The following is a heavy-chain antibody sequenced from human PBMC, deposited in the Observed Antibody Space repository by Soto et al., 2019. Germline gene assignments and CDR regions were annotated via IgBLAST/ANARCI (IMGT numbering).Heavy chain of an antibody. Sequence: QVQLLQSGAEVKKPGSSGRVSGEPSGGTSGTYAITWVRKAPGKGLEWRGEIIPIFGKVKYAQKFQGRVTITADESTTTVYMDLRSLRSEDTAVYYCAKGAVAGTPTSYYYYGMDVWGQGTTVTVSS. D-gene: IGHD6-19*01. V-gene: IGHV1-69*12. J-gene: IGHJ6*02. CDR3: AKGAVAGTPTSYYYYGMDV. CDR1: GGTSGTYA. CDR2: IIPIFGKV.